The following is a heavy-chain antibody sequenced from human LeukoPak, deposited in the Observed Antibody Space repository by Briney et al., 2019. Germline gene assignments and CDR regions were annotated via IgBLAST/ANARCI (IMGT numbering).Heavy chain of an antibody. D-gene: IGHD3-10*01. Sequence: SETLSLTCTVSGGSISSSSYYWGWIRQPPGKGLEWIGSIYYSGSTYYNPSLKSRVTISVDTSKNQFSLKLSSVTAADTAVYYCARDHLTLYYYGSGSYLDYWGQGTLVTVSS. CDR2: IYYSGST. V-gene: IGHV4-39*07. J-gene: IGHJ4*02. CDR1: GGSISSSSYY. CDR3: ARDHLTLYYYGSGSYLDY.